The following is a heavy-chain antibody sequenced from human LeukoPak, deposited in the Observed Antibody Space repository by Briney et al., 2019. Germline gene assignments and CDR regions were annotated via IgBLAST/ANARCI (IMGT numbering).Heavy chain of an antibody. CDR2: ISGSGGST. V-gene: IGHV3-23*01. Sequence: PGGSLRLSCAASGFTFSSYATSWVRQAPGKGLEWVSAISGSGGSTYYADSVRGRFTISRDNSKNTLYLQMNSLRAEDTAVYYCAKDLYGYSYGDIDYWGQGTLVTVSS. CDR3: AKDLYGYSYGDIDY. D-gene: IGHD5-18*01. J-gene: IGHJ4*02. CDR1: GFTFSSYA.